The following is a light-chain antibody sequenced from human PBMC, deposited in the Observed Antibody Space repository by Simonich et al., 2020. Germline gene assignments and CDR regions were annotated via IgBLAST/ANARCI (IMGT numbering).Light chain of an antibody. V-gene: IGLV2-14*01. CDR2: DVC. Sequence: QSALTQPASVSGSPGQPITISSPGTSSDVGGYNFVSWYQQHPGKAPKLMIYDVCKRPSGGSNRFSGSKSGNTASLTISGLQAEDEADYYCSSYTSSSTWVFGGGTKLTVL. CDR1: SSDVGGYNF. J-gene: IGLJ3*02. CDR3: SSYTSSSTWV.